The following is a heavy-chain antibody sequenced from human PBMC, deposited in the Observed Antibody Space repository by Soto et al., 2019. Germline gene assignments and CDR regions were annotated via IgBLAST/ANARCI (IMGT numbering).Heavy chain of an antibody. V-gene: IGHV4-31*03. J-gene: IGHJ4*02. D-gene: IGHD3-10*01. Sequence: SETLSLTCTVSGGSISSGGYYCSWIRQHPGKGLEWIGYIYYSGSTYYNPSLKSRVTISVDTSKNQFSLKLSSVTAADTAVYYCATYNRFGELSRGGFDYWGQGTLVTVSS. CDR3: ATYNRFGELSRGGFDY. CDR2: IYYSGST. CDR1: GGSISSGGYY.